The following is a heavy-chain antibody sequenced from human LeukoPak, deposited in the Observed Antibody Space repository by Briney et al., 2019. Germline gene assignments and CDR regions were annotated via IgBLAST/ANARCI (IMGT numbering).Heavy chain of an antibody. V-gene: IGHV3-21*01. D-gene: IGHD3-22*01. CDR3: ARVRFDSSGYRFDP. J-gene: IGHJ5*02. CDR1: GFTFSSYS. Sequence: GGSLRLSCAASGFTFSSYSMTWVRQAPGKGLEWVSSISSSSSYIYYADSVKGRFTISRDNAKNSLYLQMNSLRAEDTAVYYCARVRFDSSGYRFDPWGQGTLVTVSS. CDR2: ISSSSSYI.